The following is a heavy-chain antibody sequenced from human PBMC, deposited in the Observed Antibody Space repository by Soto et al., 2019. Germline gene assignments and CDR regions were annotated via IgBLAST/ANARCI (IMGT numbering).Heavy chain of an antibody. V-gene: IGHV1-8*01. J-gene: IGHJ5*02. CDR1: GYTFTSYD. Sequence: QVQLVQSGAEVKKPGASVKVSCKASGYTFTSYDINWVRQATGQGLEWMGWMNPNSGNTGYAQKFQGRVTMTRNTSISTAYMELSSLRSEDTAAYYCALKGLERRPPVGFDPWGQGTLVTVSS. D-gene: IGHD1-1*01. CDR2: MNPNSGNT. CDR3: ALKGLERRPPVGFDP.